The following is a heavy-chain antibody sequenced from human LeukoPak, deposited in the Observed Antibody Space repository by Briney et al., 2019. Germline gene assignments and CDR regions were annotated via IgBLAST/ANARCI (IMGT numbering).Heavy chain of an antibody. CDR1: GFTFTTRG. CDR2: AGNDGRIK. D-gene: IGHD2-8*01. CDR3: ATTEGVTDKWLDP. V-gene: IGHV3-30*02. J-gene: IGHJ5*02. Sequence: PGGSLRLSCAASGFTFTTRGMHWVRQAPGKGPQWVAFAGNDGRIKYNENSVEGRFTISRDNSKNTLYLQMSSLRPEDTAVYHCATTEGVTDKWLDPWGQGTQVTVSS.